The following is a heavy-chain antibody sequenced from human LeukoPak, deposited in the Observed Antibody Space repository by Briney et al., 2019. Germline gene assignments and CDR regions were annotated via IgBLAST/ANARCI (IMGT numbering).Heavy chain of an antibody. Sequence: SETLSLICTVSGASINDFYWSWIRQPAGKGLEWIGRIYADENTNYNPSLKSRVTMSVDSSRSQFSLKLASVTAADTAIYYCARGFFYDSDFWGQGILVTVSS. CDR3: ARGFFYDSDF. J-gene: IGHJ4*02. CDR1: GASINDFY. D-gene: IGHD2/OR15-2a*01. V-gene: IGHV4-4*07. CDR2: IYADENT.